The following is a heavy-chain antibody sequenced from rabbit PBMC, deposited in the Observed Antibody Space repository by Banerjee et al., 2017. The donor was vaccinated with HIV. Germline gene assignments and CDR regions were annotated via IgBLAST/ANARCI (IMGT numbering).Heavy chain of an antibody. CDR3: ARDLSSTNGYNLDL. J-gene: IGHJ4*01. V-gene: IGHV1S45*01. D-gene: IGHD1-1*01. CDR1: GFDFNIYSF. Sequence: QEQLEESGGDLVQPEGSLTLTCTASGFDFNIYSFMCWVRQAPGKGLEWIACIYTGDGSTYYANWAKGRFTISKTSSTAVTLQMTSLTGADTANYFCARDLSSTNGYNLDLWGPGTLVTVS. CDR2: IYTGDGST.